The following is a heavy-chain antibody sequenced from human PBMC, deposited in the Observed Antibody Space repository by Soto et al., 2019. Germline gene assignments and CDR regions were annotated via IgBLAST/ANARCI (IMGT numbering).Heavy chain of an antibody. CDR2: INAGNGNT. J-gene: IGHJ6*02. CDR1: GYTFTSYA. V-gene: IGHV1-3*01. CDR3: AGELGSGYSSSWYPHYYYGMDV. D-gene: IGHD6-13*01. Sequence: ASVKVSCKASGYTFTSYAMHWVRQAPGQRLEWMGWINAGNGNTKYSQKFQGRVTITRDTSASTAYMELSSLRSEDTAVYYCAGELGSGYSSSWYPHYYYGMDVWGQGTTVTVSS.